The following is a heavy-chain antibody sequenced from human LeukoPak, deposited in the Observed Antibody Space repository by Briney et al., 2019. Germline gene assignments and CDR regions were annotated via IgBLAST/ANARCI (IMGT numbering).Heavy chain of an antibody. D-gene: IGHD2-15*01. CDR1: GFIFGSYG. Sequence: GGSLRLSCAASGFIFGSYGMSWVRQAPGKGLEWVAVIAGSGGSTYYADSVKGRFTISRDNSKNTLYLQMNSLRAEDTAVYYCAKARRVAATLFDYWGQGTLVTVSS. V-gene: IGHV3-23*01. J-gene: IGHJ4*02. CDR3: AKARRVAATLFDY. CDR2: IAGSGGST.